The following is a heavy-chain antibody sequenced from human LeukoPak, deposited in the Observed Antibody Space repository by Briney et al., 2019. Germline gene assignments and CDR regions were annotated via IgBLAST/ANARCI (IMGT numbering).Heavy chain of an antibody. CDR1: GGSISGYY. CDR3: ARGSYDSSSLYYYYYGMDV. J-gene: IGHJ6*02. Sequence: PSETLSLTGTVSGGSISGYYWSWIRQPPGKGLEWIGYIYYSGSTNYNPSLKSRVTISVDTSKNQFSLKLSSVTAADTAVYYCARGSYDSSSLYYYYYGMDVWGQGTKVTVSS. CDR2: IYYSGST. V-gene: IGHV4-59*01. D-gene: IGHD6-6*01.